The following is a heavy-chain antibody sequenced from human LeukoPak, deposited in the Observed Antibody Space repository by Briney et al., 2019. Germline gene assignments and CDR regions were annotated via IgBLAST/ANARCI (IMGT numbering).Heavy chain of an antibody. J-gene: IGHJ4*02. CDR3: ARGGYSYGSFRLYFDY. CDR1: GDSFTSVTDY. V-gene: IGHV4-39*07. D-gene: IGHD5-18*01. CDR2: GDYSGGA. Sequence: SETLSLTCTVSGDSFTSVTDYWAWIRQPPGKGLEWIATGDYSGGAYYNPSLESRVAISADMSKNQISLQLTSVTAADTAVYYCARGGYSYGSFRLYFDYWGQGTLVTVSS.